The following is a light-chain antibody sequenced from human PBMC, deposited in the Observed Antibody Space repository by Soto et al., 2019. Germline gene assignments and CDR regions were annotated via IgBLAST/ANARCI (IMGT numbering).Light chain of an antibody. Sequence: IQMTLSSVTLSASVGDRVTITCRASQSINRWLAWYQQKAGKAPKLLIYDASSLESGVPSRFSGSGSGTDFTLTISCLQSEDFATYYCQQYYSYPRTFGQGTMVDVK. CDR2: DAS. CDR3: QQYYSYPRT. V-gene: IGKV1-5*01. J-gene: IGKJ1*01. CDR1: QSINRW.